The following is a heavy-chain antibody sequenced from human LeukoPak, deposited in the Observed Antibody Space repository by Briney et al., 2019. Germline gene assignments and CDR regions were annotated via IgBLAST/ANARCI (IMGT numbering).Heavy chain of an antibody. J-gene: IGHJ3*02. CDR1: GFTFTNAW. CDR2: IKRKGDGGTA. CDR3: TTGSIWVGAFDI. Sequence: PGGSLRLSCAASGFTFTNAWMTWVRQTPGKGLEWVGRIKRKGDGGTADYAAPVKGRFTISRDDSKATMYLQMNSLKIDDTAVYYCTTGSIWVGAFDIWGQGTMVTV. V-gene: IGHV3-15*01. D-gene: IGHD7-27*01.